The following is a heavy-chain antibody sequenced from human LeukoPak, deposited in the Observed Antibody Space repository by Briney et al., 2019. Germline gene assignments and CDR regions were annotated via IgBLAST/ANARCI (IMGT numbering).Heavy chain of an antibody. CDR3: ASRYCSSTSCWIDY. CDR1: GFTFSSYA. CDR2: ISGSGGST. J-gene: IGHJ4*02. Sequence: PGGSLRLSCAASGFTFSSYAMSWVRQAPGKGLEWVSAISGSGGSTYYADSVKGRFTISRDNSKNTLYLQMNSLRAEDTAVYYCASRYCSSTSCWIDYWGQGTLVTVSS. V-gene: IGHV3-23*01. D-gene: IGHD2-2*01.